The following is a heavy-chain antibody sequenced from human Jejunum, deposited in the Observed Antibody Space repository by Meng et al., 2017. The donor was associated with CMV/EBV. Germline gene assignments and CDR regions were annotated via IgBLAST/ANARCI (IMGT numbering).Heavy chain of an antibody. D-gene: IGHD3-3*01. Sequence: YSMNWVRQATGKGLEWVSSISSSSSFIYYADSVKGRFTISRDNAKNSLYLQMNSLRAEDTAVYYCARVGPYYDFWSGFLVGAMDVWGQGTTVTVSS. CDR1: YS. CDR2: ISSSSSFI. CDR3: ARVGPYYDFWSGFLVGAMDV. V-gene: IGHV3-21*01. J-gene: IGHJ6*02.